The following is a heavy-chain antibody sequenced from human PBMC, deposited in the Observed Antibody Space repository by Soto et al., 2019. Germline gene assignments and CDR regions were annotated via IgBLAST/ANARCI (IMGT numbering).Heavy chain of an antibody. D-gene: IGHD3-9*01. CDR1: GGSFSGYW. V-gene: IGHV4-34*10. Sequence: SETLSLTCAVYGGSFSGYWWAWVRQPPGQGLEWIGEIYHSGSAIYTPSLKSRVTLSLDESKNEFSLNVDSVTAADTAVYYCARSVILTGGSYKGLIRLHYFDTWGPGTLVTVSS. CDR2: IYHSGSA. J-gene: IGHJ4*02. CDR3: ARSVILTGGSYKGLIRLHYFDT.